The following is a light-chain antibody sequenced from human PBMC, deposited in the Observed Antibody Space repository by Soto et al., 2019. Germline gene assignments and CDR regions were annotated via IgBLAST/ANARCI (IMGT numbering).Light chain of an antibody. CDR3: QQSYRTPLT. J-gene: IGKJ4*01. Sequence: DIQMTQSPSSLSASVGDRVTITCRTSQNLNVYLNWYQQKPGKAPNLLIYAASILQTGVPSRFSGSGIGTEFTLTISSLQPEDFATYFCQQSYRTPLTFGGGTKVEIK. CDR2: AAS. V-gene: IGKV1-39*01. CDR1: QNLNVY.